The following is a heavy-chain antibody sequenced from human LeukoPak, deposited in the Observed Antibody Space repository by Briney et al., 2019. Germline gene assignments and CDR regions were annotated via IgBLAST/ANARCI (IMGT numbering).Heavy chain of an antibody. V-gene: IGHV1-2*02. CDR2: INPNSGGT. Sequence: ASVKVSCKASGYTFTSYYMHWVRQAPGQGLEWMGWINPNSGGTNYAQKFQGRVTMTRDTSISTAYMELSRLRSDDTAVYYCARDVHVTMTLLPGDDAFDIWGQGTMVTVSS. J-gene: IGHJ3*02. CDR3: ARDVHVTMTLLPGDDAFDI. CDR1: GYTFTSYY. D-gene: IGHD3-22*01.